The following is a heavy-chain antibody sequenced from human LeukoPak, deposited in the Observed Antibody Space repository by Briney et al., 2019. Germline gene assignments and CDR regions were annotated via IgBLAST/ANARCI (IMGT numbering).Heavy chain of an antibody. J-gene: IGHJ4*02. CDR1: GISFRRSG. CDR3: AREGGVVVAGTFDY. V-gene: IGHV3-30*02. CDR2: IQNDGSDK. Sequence: GGSLRLSCAVSGISFRRSGMHWVRQAPGKGLERVAFIQNDGSDKKYADSVRGRFTVSRDNSKNTVYLQMNTLRSEDTAVYYCAREGGVVVAGTFDYWGQGTLVTVSS. D-gene: IGHD6-19*01.